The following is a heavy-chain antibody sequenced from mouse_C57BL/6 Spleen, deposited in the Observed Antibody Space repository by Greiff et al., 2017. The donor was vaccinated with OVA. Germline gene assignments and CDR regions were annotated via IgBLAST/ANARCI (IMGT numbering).Heavy chain of an antibody. CDR2: IGPGSGST. CDR3: ARERGYGYDVGYYAMDY. J-gene: IGHJ4*01. D-gene: IGHD2-2*01. V-gene: IGHV1-77*01. CDR1: GYTFTDYY. Sequence: VKLMESGAELVKPGASVKISCKASGYTFTDYYINWVKQRPGQGLEWIGKIGPGSGSTYYNEKFKGKATLTADKSSSTAYMQLSSLTSEDSAVYFCARERGYGYDVGYYAMDYWGQGTSVTVSS.